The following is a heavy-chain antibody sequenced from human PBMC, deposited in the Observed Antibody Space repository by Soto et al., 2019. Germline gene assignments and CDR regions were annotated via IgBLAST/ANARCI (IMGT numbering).Heavy chain of an antibody. V-gene: IGHV3-74*01. CDR1: GFTFSSYW. J-gene: IGHJ6*03. Sequence: GGSLRLSCAASGFTFSSYWMHWVRQAPGKGLVWVSRINSDGSSTSYADSVKGRFTISRDNAKNTLYLQMNSLRAEDTAVYYCARPLWFGDYYYYMDVWGKGTTVTVSS. CDR3: ARPLWFGDYYYYMDV. CDR2: INSDGSST. D-gene: IGHD3-10*01.